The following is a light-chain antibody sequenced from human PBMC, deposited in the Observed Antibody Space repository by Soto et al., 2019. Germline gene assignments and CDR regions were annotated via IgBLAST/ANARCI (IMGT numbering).Light chain of an antibody. V-gene: IGLV4-60*02. Sequence: QPVLTQSSSASASLGSSVKLTCTLSSGHSSYIIAWHQQQPGKAPRYLMKLEGSGSYNKGSGVPDRFSGSSSGADRYLTISTLLLEEEAVYYCEPGDRNPHRVFGGGTNPTV. CDR1: SGHSSYI. J-gene: IGLJ3*02. CDR3: EPGDRNPHRV. CDR2: LEGSGSY.